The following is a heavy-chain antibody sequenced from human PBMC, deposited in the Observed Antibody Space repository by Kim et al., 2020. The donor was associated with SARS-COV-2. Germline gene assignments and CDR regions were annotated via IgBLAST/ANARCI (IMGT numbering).Heavy chain of an antibody. D-gene: IGHD2-15*01. CDR1: GGSISSSNW. CDR3: ARARWVVPRTDTYYYYYGMDV. CDR2: IYHRGST. Sequence: SETLSLTCAVSGGSISSSNWWSWVRQPPGKVLEWIGDIYHRGSTNYNPSLKSRVTISVDKSKNQFSLKLSSATAADTAVYYCARARWVVPRTDTYYYYYGMDVWGEGTTVTVSP. J-gene: IGHJ6*04. V-gene: IGHV4-4*02.